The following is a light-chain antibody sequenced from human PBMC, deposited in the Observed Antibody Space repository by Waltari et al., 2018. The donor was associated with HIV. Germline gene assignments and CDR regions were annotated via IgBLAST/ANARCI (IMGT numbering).Light chain of an antibody. CDR3: QTWDTGIII. J-gene: IGLJ2*01. Sequence: QPVVTPSPSAAASLGASVKLTCTLSSGHSDYAIAWHQQHPQKGPRDLMRLNNDGSHYKGDGIPDRFSGSSSGAERYLIISSLQSGDEADYYCQTWDTGIIIFGGGTKLTVL. V-gene: IGLV4-69*01. CDR2: LNNDGSH. CDR1: SGHSDYA.